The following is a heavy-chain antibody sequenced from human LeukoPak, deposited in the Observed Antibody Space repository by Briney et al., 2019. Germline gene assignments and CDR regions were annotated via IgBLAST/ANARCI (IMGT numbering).Heavy chain of an antibody. CDR2: IIHSGST. CDR3: ARREGGITMVRGVKVFDP. V-gene: IGHV4-34*12. CDR1: GGSFSGYY. J-gene: IGHJ5*02. Sequence: SETLSLTCGVYGGSFSGYYWTWIRQSPGMGLEWIGEIIHSGSTNYNPSLTSRVTISVDTSKNQFSLELSSVTAADTAVYYCARREGGITMVRGVKVFDPWGQGTLVTVSS. D-gene: IGHD3-10*01.